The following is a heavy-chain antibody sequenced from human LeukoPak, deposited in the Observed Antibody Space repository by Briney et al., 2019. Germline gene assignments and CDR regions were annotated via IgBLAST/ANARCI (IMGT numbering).Heavy chain of an antibody. CDR2: ISGSGDST. Sequence: PGRSLRLSCAASGFPFSNHGMHWVRQSPGKGLEWASAISGSGDSTYYADSVKGRFTISRDNSKNTLYLQMNTLRAEDTAVYYCAKHVGYCTASTCHFDYWGQGTLVSVSS. CDR1: GFPFSNHG. J-gene: IGHJ4*02. CDR3: AKHVGYCTASTCHFDY. D-gene: IGHD2-8*02. V-gene: IGHV3-23*01.